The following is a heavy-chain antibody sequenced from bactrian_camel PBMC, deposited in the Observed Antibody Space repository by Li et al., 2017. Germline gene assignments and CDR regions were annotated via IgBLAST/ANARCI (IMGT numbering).Heavy chain of an antibody. Sequence: VQLVESGGGLVQPGGSLRLSCAASGFTFSSYAMSWVRQAPGKGREGVASVYTEGGFTYYADAVKGRFTISWNNANHTAYLQMNDLKPEDAAMYYCAAGTVGTVAMRTCLANYWGQGTQVTVS. CDR1: GFTFSSYA. V-gene: IGHV3S40*01. D-gene: IGHD1*01. CDR3: AAGTVGTVAMRTCLANY. CDR2: VYTEGGFT. J-gene: IGHJ4*01.